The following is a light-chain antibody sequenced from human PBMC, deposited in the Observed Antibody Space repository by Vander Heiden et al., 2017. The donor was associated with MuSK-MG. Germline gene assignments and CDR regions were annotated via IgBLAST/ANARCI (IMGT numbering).Light chain of an antibody. Sequence: DIQMTQSPSSLSASLGDSVTITCQASQDISNYLNWYQQKPGQAPKLLIYDASNGETGIPSRFSGSGSETDFTFTISSLQPEDVAAYYCQQDYNGQSTFGPGTKVEIK. CDR3: QQDYNGQST. CDR2: DAS. V-gene: IGKV1-33*01. J-gene: IGKJ2*01. CDR1: QDISNY.